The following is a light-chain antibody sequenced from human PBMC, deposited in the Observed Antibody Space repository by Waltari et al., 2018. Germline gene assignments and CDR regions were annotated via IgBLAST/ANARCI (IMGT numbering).Light chain of an antibody. J-gene: IGLJ2*01. CDR2: EVR. Sequence: QSALTQPASVSGSPGQSTTLSCTGTSSDAGGYTYSSRYQQHPGTAPKLMIYEVRKRPSGVSNRFSGSKSGNTASLTISGLQAEDEADYYCSSYTSSSHVVFGGGTKLTVL. V-gene: IGLV2-14*01. CDR3: SSYTSSSHVV. CDR1: SSDAGGYTY.